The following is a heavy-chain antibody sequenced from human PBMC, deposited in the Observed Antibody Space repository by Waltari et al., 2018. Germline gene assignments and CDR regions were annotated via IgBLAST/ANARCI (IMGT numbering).Heavy chain of an antibody. CDR2: VHGSGRT. CDR1: GDSVTSSYL. V-gene: IGHV4-4*02. J-gene: IGHJ4*02. Sequence: QLQLQESSPGLVRPSETLSVTCAVSGDSVTSSYLWKWVRQSPGKGLEWIGQVHGSGRTNYNPSFASRVTVSLDTSNNQVSLKLTSATAADTAVYYCARDRGRGLYLDSWGPGTLVTVSP. D-gene: IGHD2-15*01. CDR3: ARDRGRGLYLDS.